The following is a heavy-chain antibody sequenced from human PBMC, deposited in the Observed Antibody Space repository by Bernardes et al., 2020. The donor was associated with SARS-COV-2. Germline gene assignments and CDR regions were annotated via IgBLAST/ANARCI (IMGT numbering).Heavy chain of an antibody. Sequence: GGSLRLSCSVSGFTFGDHALSWVRQAPGKGLEWVGFIGSKTFRGTTEYAASVKGRFTISREDSKSIAYLQMDSLRTDDTAVYYCSRDDSGWPYYHGMGVWGQGTTVTVSS. V-gene: IGHV3-49*04. CDR2: IGSKTFRGTT. CDR3: SRDDSGWPYYHGMGV. D-gene: IGHD6-19*01. J-gene: IGHJ6*02. CDR1: GFTFGDHA.